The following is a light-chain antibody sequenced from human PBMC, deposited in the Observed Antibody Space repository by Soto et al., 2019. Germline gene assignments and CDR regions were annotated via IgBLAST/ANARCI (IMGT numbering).Light chain of an antibody. Sequence: DIQMTQSPTTLSASIGDRVTITCRASQSISSWLAWYQQRPGKAPKLLIYKASSLESGVPSRFGGSGSGTEFTLTISSLQPVDFAAYYCQQYHSFPWTFGQGTKVEAK. J-gene: IGKJ1*01. CDR3: QQYHSFPWT. V-gene: IGKV1-5*03. CDR1: QSISSW. CDR2: KAS.